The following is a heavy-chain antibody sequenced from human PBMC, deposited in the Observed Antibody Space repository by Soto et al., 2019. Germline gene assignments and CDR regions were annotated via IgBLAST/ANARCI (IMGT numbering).Heavy chain of an antibody. Sequence: QVQLVESGGGVVQPGRSLRLSCAASGFTFSSYGMHWFRQAPGKGLEWVAVISYDGSNKYYADSVKGRFTISRDNSKNTLYLQMNSLRAEDTAVYYCAKPYSSSHDDYWGQGTLVTVSS. D-gene: IGHD6-6*01. V-gene: IGHV3-30*18. J-gene: IGHJ4*02. CDR1: GFTFSSYG. CDR3: AKPYSSSHDDY. CDR2: ISYDGSNK.